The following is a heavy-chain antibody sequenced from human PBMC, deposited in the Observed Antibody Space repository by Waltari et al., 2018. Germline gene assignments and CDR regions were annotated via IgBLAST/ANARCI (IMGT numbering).Heavy chain of an antibody. CDR1: GYPLTELS. J-gene: IGHJ4*02. V-gene: IGHV1-24*01. Sequence: QVQLVQSGAEVKKPGASVKVSCKVSGYPLTELSMHWVRQAPGKGLEWMGGFDPEDGETIYAQKFQGRVTMTEDTSTDTAYMELSSLRSEDTAVYYCATDHDYYGSGSYFFDYWGQGTLVTVSS. CDR3: ATDHDYYGSGSYFFDY. CDR2: FDPEDGET. D-gene: IGHD3-10*01.